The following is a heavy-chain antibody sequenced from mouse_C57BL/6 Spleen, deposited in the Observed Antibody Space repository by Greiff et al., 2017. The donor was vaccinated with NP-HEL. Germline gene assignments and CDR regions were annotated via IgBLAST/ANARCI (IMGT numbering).Heavy chain of an antibody. Sequence: QVQLQESGAELMKPGASVTLSCKATGYTFTGYWIEWVKQRPGHGLEWLGEIFPGSGSTTSNEKFQGQATFTADTYSNTAYMQLSSLTTEDSAIYYCAANWDEDYWGQGTTLTVSS. J-gene: IGHJ2*01. CDR2: IFPGSGST. V-gene: IGHV1-9*01. D-gene: IGHD4-1*01. CDR1: GYTFTGYW. CDR3: AANWDEDY.